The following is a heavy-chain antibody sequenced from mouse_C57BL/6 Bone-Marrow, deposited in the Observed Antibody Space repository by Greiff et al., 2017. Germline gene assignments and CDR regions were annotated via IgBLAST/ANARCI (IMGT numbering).Heavy chain of an antibody. Sequence: EVKLQESGPGLVKPSQSLSLTCSVTGYSITSGYYWNWIRQFPGNKLEWMGYISYDGSNNYNPSLKNRISITRDTSKHQFFLKLNSVTTEDTATYYCARARSSDFYAMDYWGQGTSVTVSS. J-gene: IGHJ4*01. V-gene: IGHV3-6*01. CDR2: ISYDGSN. CDR3: ARARSSDFYAMDY. CDR1: GYSITSGYY. D-gene: IGHD3-2*02.